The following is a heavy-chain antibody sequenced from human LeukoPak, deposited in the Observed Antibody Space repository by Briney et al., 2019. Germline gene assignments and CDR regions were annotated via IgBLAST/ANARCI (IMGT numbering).Heavy chain of an antibody. CDR1: GFTFSSYS. CDR3: ATERLAPD. D-gene: IGHD1-1*01. V-gene: IGHV3-21*01. J-gene: IGHJ4*02. CDR2: ISSSSSYI. Sequence: PGGSLRLSCAASGFTFSSYSMNWVRQAPGKGLEWVSSISSSSSYIYYAASVKGRFTISRDNAKNSLYLQMNSLRAEDTAVYYCATERLAPDWGQGTLVTVSS.